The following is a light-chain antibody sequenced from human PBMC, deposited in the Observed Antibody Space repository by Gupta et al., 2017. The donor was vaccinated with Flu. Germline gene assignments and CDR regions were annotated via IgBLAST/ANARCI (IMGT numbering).Light chain of an antibody. Sequence: NFMLTQHHSVSESPGKTVTISCTRSSGSIASNYVQWYQQPPGSSPTTVIYRYNHRPSGVPDRFSGSIDSSSNSASLTISGLKTEDEADYYCQSYDSTNQVFGGGTKLTVL. CDR3: QSYDSTNQV. V-gene: IGLV6-57*01. CDR2: RYN. J-gene: IGLJ3*02. CDR1: SGSIASNY.